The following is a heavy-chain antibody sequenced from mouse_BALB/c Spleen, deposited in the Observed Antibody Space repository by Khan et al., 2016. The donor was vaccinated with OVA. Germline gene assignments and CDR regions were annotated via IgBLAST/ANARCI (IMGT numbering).Heavy chain of an antibody. CDR3: ASGNDNGYNFDY. J-gene: IGHJ2*01. V-gene: IGHV3-2*02. D-gene: IGHD2-14*01. Sequence: VQLQQSGPGLVKPSQSLSLTCTVTGYSITSGYAWNWIRQFPGNKLEWMGYISYSGGTSYNPSLKSRISITRDTSKNQFFLQLNSVTTEDTATYDGASGNDNGYNFDYGGQGTTLTVSS. CDR2: ISYSGGT. CDR1: GYSITSGYA.